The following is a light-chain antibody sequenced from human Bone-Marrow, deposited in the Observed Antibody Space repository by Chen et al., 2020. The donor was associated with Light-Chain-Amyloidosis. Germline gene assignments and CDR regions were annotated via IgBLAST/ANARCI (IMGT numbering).Light chain of an antibody. V-gene: IGLV3-25*03. J-gene: IGLJ2*01. CDR2: RDT. Sequence: SYELTQPPSVSVSPGQTARITCSGDDLPTKYAYWYQQKPGQAPVLVIHRDTERPSGISERFSGSSSGTTATLTISGVQAEDEADYHCQSADSSVNYEVIVGGGTKLTVL. CDR1: DLPTKY. CDR3: QSADSSVNYEVI.